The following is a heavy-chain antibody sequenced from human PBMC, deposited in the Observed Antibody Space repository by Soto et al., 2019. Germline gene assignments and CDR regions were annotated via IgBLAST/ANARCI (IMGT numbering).Heavy chain of an antibody. D-gene: IGHD3-16*01. CDR2: IIPIFSSR. V-gene: IGHV1-69*01. J-gene: IGHJ6*02. CDR3: ARGETYLGV. Sequence: QVQLVQSGAEVKKPGSSVKVSCKTSRDTFNKYAFNWVRQAPGQGLEWMGWIIPIFSSRNYAEKFQCRVTITADDSTSTAYMELRSLRFEDTAVYSCARGETYLGVWGPGTTVTVSS. CDR1: RDTFNKYA.